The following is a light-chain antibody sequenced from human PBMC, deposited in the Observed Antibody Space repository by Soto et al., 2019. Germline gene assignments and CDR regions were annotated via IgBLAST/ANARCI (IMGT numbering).Light chain of an antibody. CDR1: QAIPSY. Sequence: DIQLTQSPSFLSASVGDSVTITCRASQAIPSYITWYQQQPGKAPKLLLYAVSTLQSGVPSRFSGRGFGTEFTLTISSLQPEDFATYYCQQPNSYPPLTVGPGPKVDV. V-gene: IGKV1-9*01. CDR2: AVS. CDR3: QQPNSYPPLT. J-gene: IGKJ3*01.